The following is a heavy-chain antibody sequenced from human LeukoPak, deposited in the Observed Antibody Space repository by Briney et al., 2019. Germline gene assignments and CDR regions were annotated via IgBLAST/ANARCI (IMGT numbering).Heavy chain of an antibody. J-gene: IGHJ5*02. V-gene: IGHV4-31*03. CDR3: ARVRACSSTSCYAVPPFQGFDP. CDR2: IYYSGST. D-gene: IGHD2-2*01. Sequence: PSQTPSLTCTVSGGSISSGGYYWSWIRQHPGKGLEWIGYIYYSGSTYYNPSLKSRVTISVDTPKNQFSLKLSSVTAADTAVYYCARVRACSSTSCYAVPPFQGFDPWGQGTLVTVSS. CDR1: GGSISSGGYY.